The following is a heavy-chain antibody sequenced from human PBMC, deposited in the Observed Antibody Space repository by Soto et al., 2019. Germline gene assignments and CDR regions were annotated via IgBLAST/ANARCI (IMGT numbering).Heavy chain of an antibody. CDR1: GFTFSSYS. CDR2: ISSSSSYI. D-gene: IGHD2-2*01. J-gene: IGHJ5*02. V-gene: IGHV3-21*01. CDR3: AREEYCSSTSCPAAGFDP. Sequence: GGSLRLSCAASGFTFSSYSMNWVRQAPGKGLEWVSSISSSSSYIYYADSVKGRFTISRDNAKNSLYLQMNSLRAEDTAVYYCAREEYCSSTSCPAAGFDPWGQGTLVTVSS.